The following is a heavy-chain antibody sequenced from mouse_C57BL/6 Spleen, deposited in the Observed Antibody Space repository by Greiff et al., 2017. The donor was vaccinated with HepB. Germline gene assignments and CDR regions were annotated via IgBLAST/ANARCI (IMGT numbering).Heavy chain of an antibody. V-gene: IGHV1-39*01. CDR3: AMERAGKKYFDV. CDR2: INPNYGTT. J-gene: IGHJ1*03. Sequence: EVQLQHSGPELVKPGASVKISCKASGYSFTDYNMNWVKQSNGKSLEWIGVINPNYGTTSYNQKFKGKATLTVDQSSSTAYMQLNSLTSEDSAVYYCAMERAGKKYFDVWGTGTTVTVSS. D-gene: IGHD2-1*01. CDR1: GYSFTDYN.